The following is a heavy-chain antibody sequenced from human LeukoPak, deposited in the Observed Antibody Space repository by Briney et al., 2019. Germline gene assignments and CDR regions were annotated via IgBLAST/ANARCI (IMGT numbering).Heavy chain of an antibody. CDR1: GGSISSYY. CDR3: ARTQGAYGGIDY. Sequence: SETLSLTCTVSGGSISSYYWSWIRQPPGKGLEWIGYIYYSGSTNYNPSLESRVTISVDTSKNQFSLKLSSVTAADTAVYYCARTQGAYGGIDYWGQGTLVTVSS. V-gene: IGHV4-59*01. D-gene: IGHD4-23*01. CDR2: IYYSGST. J-gene: IGHJ4*02.